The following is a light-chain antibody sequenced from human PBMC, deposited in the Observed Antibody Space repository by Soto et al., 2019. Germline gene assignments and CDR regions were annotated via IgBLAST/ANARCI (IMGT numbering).Light chain of an antibody. CDR1: QRVSSH. Sequence: ETVMTQSPVTLSVSPGDTATLSCRASQRVSSHLAWYQQKPGQAPRLLIYAASTRATGIPVRFSGSGSETEFTLTIRSLQSEDSAPYYCHQYNNWPWTFGQGTKVDIK. V-gene: IGKV3-15*01. J-gene: IGKJ1*01. CDR3: HQYNNWPWT. CDR2: AAS.